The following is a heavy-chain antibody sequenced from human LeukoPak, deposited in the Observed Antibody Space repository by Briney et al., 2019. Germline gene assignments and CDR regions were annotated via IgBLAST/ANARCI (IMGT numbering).Heavy chain of an antibody. J-gene: IGHJ4*02. CDR1: EYSFTGHY. Sequence: ASVKVSCKASEYSFTGHYIHWVRQAPGQGLEWMGSINPNSGDTHYAQNFQGRVTMTRDTSITTAYMELGRLTFDDTAVYYCAKISTVIILEADDYWGQGTLVTVSS. V-gene: IGHV1-2*02. D-gene: IGHD3-22*01. CDR2: INPNSGDT. CDR3: AKISTVIILEADDY.